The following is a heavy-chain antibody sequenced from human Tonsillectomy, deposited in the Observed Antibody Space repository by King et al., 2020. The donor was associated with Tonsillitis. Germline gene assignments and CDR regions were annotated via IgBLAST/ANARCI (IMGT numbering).Heavy chain of an antibody. J-gene: IGHJ4*02. CDR1: GYSFTSYW. Sequence: QLVQSGAEVKKPGESLKISCKGSGYSFTSYWIGWVRQMPGKGLEWMGIIYPGDSDTRYSPSFQGQVTISADKSISTAYLQWSSLKASDTAMYYCATEAYYDSSGYFPRGFDSWGQGTLVTVSS. CDR3: ATEAYYDSSGYFPRGFDS. CDR2: IYPGDSDT. D-gene: IGHD3-22*01. V-gene: IGHV5-51*01.